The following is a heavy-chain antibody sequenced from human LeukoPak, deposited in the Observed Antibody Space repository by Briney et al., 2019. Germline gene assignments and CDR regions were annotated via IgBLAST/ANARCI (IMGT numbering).Heavy chain of an antibody. CDR1: GFTFSSYA. D-gene: IGHD2-2*01. V-gene: IGHV3-30*04. CDR3: ARGRSVQLPYGAFDY. J-gene: IGHJ4*02. CDR2: ISYDGSNK. Sequence: GESLTLSCAASGFTFSSYAMHWVRQAPGKGLEWVGGISYDGSNKYYADSVKGRFPISRDYSKNRLYLQMNSPRSEDTAGYYCARGRSVQLPYGAFDYWGQGTLVTVSS.